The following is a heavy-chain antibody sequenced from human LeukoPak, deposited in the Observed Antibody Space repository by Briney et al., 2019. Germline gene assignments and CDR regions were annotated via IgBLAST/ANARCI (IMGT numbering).Heavy chain of an antibody. CDR3: TTVPYYYDNSGYYHGVFDY. Sequence: GGSLRLSCAASGFTFRNAWMSWVRQAPGKGLEWAGRIKSKADGGTTDYAAPVKGRFTISKDDSKNTLYLQMNSLKTEDTAVYYCTTVPYYYDNSGYYHGVFDYWGQGTLVTVSS. D-gene: IGHD3-22*01. J-gene: IGHJ4*02. CDR1: GFTFRNAW. V-gene: IGHV3-15*01. CDR2: IKSKADGGTT.